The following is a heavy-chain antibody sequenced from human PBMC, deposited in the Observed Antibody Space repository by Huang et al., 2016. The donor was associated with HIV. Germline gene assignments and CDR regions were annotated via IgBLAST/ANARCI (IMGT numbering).Heavy chain of an antibody. J-gene: IGHJ5*01. V-gene: IGHV1-46*03. D-gene: IGHD6-13*01. Sequence: QVQLVQSGAEVKKPGASVTISCKASGFSILIYYIHWVRQDPGQGLEWMGRVNPSGGGAEYAQKFKGRVTMTRDTSTRTLYMELSSLRSEDTAVYYCAREGITPSGTEVSGFDFWGQGTPVSVSS. CDR3: AREGITPSGTEVSGFDF. CDR2: VNPSGGGA. CDR1: GFSILIYY.